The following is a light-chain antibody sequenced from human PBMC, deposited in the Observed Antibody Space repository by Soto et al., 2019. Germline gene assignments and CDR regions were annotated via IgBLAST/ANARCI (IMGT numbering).Light chain of an antibody. CDR1: QSISRY. CDR3: QQRFSWPPLT. Sequence: EIVLTQSPATLSLSPGERATLSCRASQSISRYLAWYQQKPGQAPRLLIHDASNRATGIPARFSGSGSETDFTLTISSLEPEDFAVYYCQQRFSWPPLTFGGGTKVENK. V-gene: IGKV3-11*01. CDR2: DAS. J-gene: IGKJ4*01.